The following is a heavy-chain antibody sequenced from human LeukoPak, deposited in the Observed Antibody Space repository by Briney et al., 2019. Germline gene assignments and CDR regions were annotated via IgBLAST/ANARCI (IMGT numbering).Heavy chain of an antibody. D-gene: IGHD3-22*01. CDR2: INPSGGST. Sequence: ASVKVSCKASGYTFTIYYMHWVRQAPGQGLEWMGIINPSGGSTSYAQKFQGRVTMTRDTSTSTVYMELSSLRSEDTAVYYCAREAPYDSSGYQGRFDYWGQGTLVTVSS. J-gene: IGHJ4*02. CDR1: GYTFTIYY. V-gene: IGHV1-46*01. CDR3: AREAPYDSSGYQGRFDY.